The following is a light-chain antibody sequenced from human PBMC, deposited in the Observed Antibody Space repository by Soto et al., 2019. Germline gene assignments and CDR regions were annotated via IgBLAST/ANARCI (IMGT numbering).Light chain of an antibody. CDR1: SSDVGGYNY. CDR2: EVS. CDR3: SSYTRSSTLV. Sequence: QSALTQPASVSGSPGQSITISCTGTSSDVGGYNYVSWYQQHPGKAPKLMIYEVSNRPSGVSNRFSGSKSGNTASLTISGLQAEEEDDYYCSSYTRSSTLVFGGGTKLTVL. V-gene: IGLV2-14*01. J-gene: IGLJ3*02.